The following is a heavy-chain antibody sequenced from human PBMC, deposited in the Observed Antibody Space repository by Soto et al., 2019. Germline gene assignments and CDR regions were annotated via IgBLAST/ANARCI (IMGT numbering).Heavy chain of an antibody. Sequence: AGGSLRLSCAGYGFSFGGYAMSWVRQAPGRGLEWISGVSGGGTSTYYAGSVKGRFTISRDSSVVYLQMNSLRADDTAVYYCAKWGGYYAYYSEMDVWGRGTTVTVSS. J-gene: IGHJ6*02. V-gene: IGHV3-23*01. CDR3: AKWGGYYAYYSEMDV. CDR1: GFSFGGYA. D-gene: IGHD1-26*01. CDR2: VSGGGTST.